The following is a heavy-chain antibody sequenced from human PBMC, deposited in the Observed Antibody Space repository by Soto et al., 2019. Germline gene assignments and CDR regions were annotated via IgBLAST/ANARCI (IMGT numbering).Heavy chain of an antibody. CDR1: GFTFSSYG. CDR2: ISYDGSNK. CDR3: AKDREGVNWFDP. J-gene: IGHJ5*02. Sequence: GGSLRLSCAASGFTFSSYGMHWVRQAPGKGLEWVAVISYDGSNKYYADSVKGRFTISRDNSKNTLYLQMNSLRAEDTAVYYCAKDREGVNWFDPWGQGTLVTVSS. D-gene: IGHD3-10*01. V-gene: IGHV3-30*18.